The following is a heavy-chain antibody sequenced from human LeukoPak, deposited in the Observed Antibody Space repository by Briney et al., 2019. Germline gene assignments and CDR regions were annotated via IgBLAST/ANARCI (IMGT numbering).Heavy chain of an antibody. CDR2: AYYSGST. CDR1: GDSISSYY. Sequence: SETLSLTCTVSGDSISSYYWSWIRQPPGKALEWIGYAYYSGSTNYNPSLKSRVTISVDTSKNQFSLKLSSVTATDTAVYYCARHGPNTPDDAFDIWGQGTMVTVSS. D-gene: IGHD2-2*02. CDR3: ARHGPNTPDDAFDI. J-gene: IGHJ3*02. V-gene: IGHV4-59*08.